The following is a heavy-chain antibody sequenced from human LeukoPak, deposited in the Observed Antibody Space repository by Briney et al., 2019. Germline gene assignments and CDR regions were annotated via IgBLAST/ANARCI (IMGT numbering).Heavy chain of an antibody. J-gene: IGHJ5*02. CDR2: ISWNSGSI. D-gene: IGHD3-10*01. Sequence: GGSLRLSCAASGFTFDDYAMHWVRQAPGKGLEWVSGISWNSGSIGYADSVKGRFTISRDNAKNSLYLQMNSLRAEDTALYYCAKAGPLAWHYYGSGSYYTWFDPWGQGTLVTVSS. V-gene: IGHV3-9*01. CDR3: AKAGPLAWHYYGSGSYYTWFDP. CDR1: GFTFDDYA.